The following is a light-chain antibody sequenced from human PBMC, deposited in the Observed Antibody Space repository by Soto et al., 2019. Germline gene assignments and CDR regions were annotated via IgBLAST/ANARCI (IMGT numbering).Light chain of an antibody. CDR1: QSISSY. Sequence: DLPMTQSPSSLSASVGDRVTITCRASQSISSYLNWYQQKPGKAPKLLIYAASSLQSGVPSRFSGSGSGTDFTLTISSLQPEDFATYYCQQSYSTPVFGPGTKVDIK. V-gene: IGKV1-39*01. CDR2: AAS. J-gene: IGKJ3*01. CDR3: QQSYSTPV.